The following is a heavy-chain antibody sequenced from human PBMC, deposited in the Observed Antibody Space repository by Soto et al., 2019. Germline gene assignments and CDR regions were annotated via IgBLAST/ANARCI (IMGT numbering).Heavy chain of an antibody. CDR1: GYTFTDYY. Sequence: GASVKVSCKASGYTFTDYYTHWVRQAPVQVLEWMGCINPNSGGTKYAQKFQGRVTMTRDTYIRTAYMELIRLRSDDTAVYYCARADPVSLIWFAPWGQGTLVTVST. CDR2: INPNSGGT. D-gene: IGHD2-8*01. V-gene: IGHV1-2*02. J-gene: IGHJ5*02. CDR3: ARADPVSLIWFAP.